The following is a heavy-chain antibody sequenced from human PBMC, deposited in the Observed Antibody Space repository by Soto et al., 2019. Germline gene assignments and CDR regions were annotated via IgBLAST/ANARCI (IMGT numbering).Heavy chain of an antibody. CDR2: IYFSGRT. J-gene: IGHJ4*02. D-gene: IGHD1-1*01. Sequence: VQLQESGPGLVRPSETLSLTCTVSGASISSGNFYWSWIRQPPGKGLEWIGYIYFSGRTSYSPSLKSRLTIINTSNNQFSLKLSSVTAADTAVYYCAHDSHDGNTYFDLWGQGALVTVSS. CDR1: GASISSGNFY. CDR3: AHDSHDGNTYFDL. V-gene: IGHV4-30-4*01.